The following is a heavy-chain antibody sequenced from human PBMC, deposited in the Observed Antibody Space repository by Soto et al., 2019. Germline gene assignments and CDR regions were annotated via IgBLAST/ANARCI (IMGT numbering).Heavy chain of an antibody. Sequence: QVQLQESGPGLVKPSETLSLTCTVSGGAISTYYWSWIGQPPGKGLEWIGYIYFSGSTNYNPSLKSRFTMSVDTSKNQFSLNLTSVTVADTAVYYCARVRTSSWYRYFDSWGQGIFVTVSS. V-gene: IGHV4-59*01. J-gene: IGHJ4*02. CDR2: IYFSGST. CDR3: ARVRTSSWYRYFDS. D-gene: IGHD6-13*01. CDR1: GGAISTYY.